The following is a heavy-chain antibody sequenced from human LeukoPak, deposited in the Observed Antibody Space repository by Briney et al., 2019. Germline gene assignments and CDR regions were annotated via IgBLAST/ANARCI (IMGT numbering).Heavy chain of an antibody. CDR3: ARDWIQLLGFDI. Sequence: SQTLSLTCTVSGGSISSGGYYWSWIRQPPGKGLEWIGYIYHSGNTYYNPSLKSRVTISVDRSKNQFSLKLSSVTAADTAVYYCARDWIQLLGFDIWGQGTMVTVSS. J-gene: IGHJ3*02. CDR2: IYHSGNT. V-gene: IGHV4-30-2*01. D-gene: IGHD2-2*01. CDR1: GGSISSGGYY.